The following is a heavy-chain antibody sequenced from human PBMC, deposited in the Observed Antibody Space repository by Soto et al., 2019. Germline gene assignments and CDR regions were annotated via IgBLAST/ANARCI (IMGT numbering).Heavy chain of an antibody. V-gene: IGHV2-5*02. J-gene: IGHJ4*02. D-gene: IGHD2-15*01. CDR2: IYWDDDK. CDR3: AHRPSYCSGGSCYSGFDY. CDR1: GFSLSTSGVG. Sequence: QITLKESGPTLVKPTQTLTLTCTFSGFSLSTSGVGVGWIRQPPGKALEGLALIYWDDDKRYIPSLKNRLTLTKDTPKNQVILTMTNMDPVDTATYYCAHRPSYCSGGSCYSGFDYWGKGTLVTASS.